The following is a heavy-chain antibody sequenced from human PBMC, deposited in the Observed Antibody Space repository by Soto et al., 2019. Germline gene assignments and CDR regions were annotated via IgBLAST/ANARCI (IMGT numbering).Heavy chain of an antibody. D-gene: IGHD6-25*01. Sequence: TSETLSLTCTVSGGSISGYYWSWIRQPPGKGLEWIGYIYYSGSTNYNPSLKSRVTISVDTSKNQFSLKLSSVTAADTAVYYCARPHGGSSGWDNWFDPWGQGTLVTVSS. CDR1: GGSISGYY. V-gene: IGHV4-59*01. CDR3: ARPHGGSSGWDNWFDP. CDR2: IYYSGST. J-gene: IGHJ5*02.